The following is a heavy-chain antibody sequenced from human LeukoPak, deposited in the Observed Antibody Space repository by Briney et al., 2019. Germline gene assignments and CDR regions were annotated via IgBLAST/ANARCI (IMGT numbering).Heavy chain of an antibody. CDR3: VGEKSYFGEVI. D-gene: IGHD3-10*01. V-gene: IGHV4-59*01. CDR2: AYYIGDT. J-gene: IGHJ3*02. CDR1: CASITTYY. Sequence: SQTLSLIYTVSCASITTYYGNWIRQPPGKGLEWIGYAYYIGDTNYNPSIKNRVAISVDTSKNQFSLKVNSVTAADTAVYYCVGEKSYFGEVIWRQGTMVTVSS.